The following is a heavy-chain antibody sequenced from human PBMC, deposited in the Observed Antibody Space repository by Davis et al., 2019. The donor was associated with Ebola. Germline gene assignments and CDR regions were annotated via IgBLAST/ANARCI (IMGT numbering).Heavy chain of an antibody. J-gene: IGHJ3*02. Sequence: HTGGSLRLSCAASGFTFSSYAMSWVRQAPGKGLVWVSKISYDATSIAYADSVKGRFTISRDNAKNTLYLQMNSLRVEDTAVYYCARDPDTAMASDAFDIWGQGTMVTVSS. CDR3: ARDPDTAMASDAFDI. CDR2: ISYDATSI. V-gene: IGHV3-74*01. CDR1: GFTFSSYA. D-gene: IGHD5-18*01.